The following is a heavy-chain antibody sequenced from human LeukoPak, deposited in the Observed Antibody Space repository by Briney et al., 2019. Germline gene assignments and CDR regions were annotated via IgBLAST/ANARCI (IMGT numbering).Heavy chain of an antibody. CDR2: IGTAGDT. CDR3: ARGRRSGRYYSGGGLFDY. Sequence: PGGSLRLSCAASGFTFSSYDMHWVRQATGKGLEWVSAIGTAGDTYYPGSVKGRFTISRENAKNSLYLQMNSLRAGDTAVYYCARGRRSGRYYSGGGLFDYWGQGTLVTVSS. V-gene: IGHV3-13*01. CDR1: GFTFSSYD. D-gene: IGHD1-26*01. J-gene: IGHJ4*02.